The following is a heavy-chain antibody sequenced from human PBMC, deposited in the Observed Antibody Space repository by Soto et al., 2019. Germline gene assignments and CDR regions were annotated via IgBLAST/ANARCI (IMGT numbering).Heavy chain of an antibody. CDR2: ISSSGGTI. J-gene: IGHJ6*02. V-gene: IGHV3-48*03. CDR1: GFTFSSYE. D-gene: IGHD6-13*01. CDR3: ARWQTGYSSSWYVKTYYYYYGMDV. Sequence: SLKISCAASGFTFSSYEMNWVRQAPGKGLEWVSYISSSGGTIYYADSVKGRFTISRDNAKNSLYLQMNSLRAEDTAVYYCARWQTGYSSSWYVKTYYYYYGMDVWGQGTTVTVSS.